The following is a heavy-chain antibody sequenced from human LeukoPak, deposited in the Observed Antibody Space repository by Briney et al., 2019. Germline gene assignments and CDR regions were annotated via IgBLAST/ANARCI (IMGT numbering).Heavy chain of an antibody. D-gene: IGHD6-19*01. J-gene: IGHJ4*02. Sequence: PSETLSLTCSVSGGSISNSGYYWGWIRQPPGKGLEWIGSIYYSGSTYYNPSLKSRVTISVDTSKNQFSLKLSSVTAADTAMYYCASRSSGYSSGWLVFDYWGQGTLVTVSS. CDR3: ASRSSGYSSGWLVFDY. CDR2: IYYSGST. V-gene: IGHV4-39*01. CDR1: GGSISNSGYY.